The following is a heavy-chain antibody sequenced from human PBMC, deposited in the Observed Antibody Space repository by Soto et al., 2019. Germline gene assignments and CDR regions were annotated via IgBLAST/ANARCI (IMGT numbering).Heavy chain of an antibody. CDR3: ARALGYCSSTSCRFDY. J-gene: IGHJ4*02. CDR2: IIPIFGTA. Sequence: SVKVSCKASGGTFSSYAISWARQAPGQGLEWMGGIIPIFGTASYAQKFQGRVTITADESTSTAYMELSSLRSEDTAVYYCARALGYCSSTSCRFDYWGQGTLVTVSS. CDR1: GGTFSSYA. V-gene: IGHV1-69*13. D-gene: IGHD2-2*01.